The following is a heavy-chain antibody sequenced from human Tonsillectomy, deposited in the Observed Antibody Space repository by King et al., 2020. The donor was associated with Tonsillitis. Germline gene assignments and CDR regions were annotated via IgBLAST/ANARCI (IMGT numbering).Heavy chain of an antibody. J-gene: IGHJ5*02. D-gene: IGHD3-10*01. CDR1: GGSISSNVYY. V-gene: IGHV4-31*03. CDR2: IYYSGST. CDR3: ARSARSGSYTNWFDP. Sequence: VQLQESGPGLVKPSQTLSLTCTVSGGSISSNVYYWTWIRQHPGKGLEWIGYIYYSGSTYYNPSLKSRVTISVDTSNNQFSLKLSSVTAADTAVYYCARSARSGSYTNWFDPWGQGTLVTVSS.